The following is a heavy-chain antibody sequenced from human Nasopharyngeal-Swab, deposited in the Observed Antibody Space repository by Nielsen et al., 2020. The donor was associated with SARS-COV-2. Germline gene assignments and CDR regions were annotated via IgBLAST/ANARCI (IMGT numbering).Heavy chain of an antibody. D-gene: IGHD2-15*01. CDR3: ARRVGYCSGGSCYFDY. Sequence: KVSCKGSGYSFTSYWIGWVRQMPGKGLEWMGIIYPGDSDTRYSPSFQGQVTISADKSISTAHLQWSSLKASDTAMYYCARRVGYCSGGSCYFDYWGQGTLVTVSS. CDR2: IYPGDSDT. V-gene: IGHV5-51*01. J-gene: IGHJ4*02. CDR1: GYSFTSYW.